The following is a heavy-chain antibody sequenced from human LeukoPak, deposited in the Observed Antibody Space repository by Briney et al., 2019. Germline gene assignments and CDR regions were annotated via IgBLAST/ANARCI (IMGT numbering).Heavy chain of an antibody. CDR1: GFTSSDYL. D-gene: IGHD3-3*01. J-gene: IGHJ3*02. CDR2: ISGGGSTI. Sequence: PGGSLRLSCAASGFTSSDYLMSWIRQAPGKGLEWVSYISGGGSTIYYADSVKGRFTISRDNAKKSLYLQMNSLRAEDTAVYYCASRRVPAFDIWGQGTMVTVSS. CDR3: ASRRVPAFDI. V-gene: IGHV3-11*04.